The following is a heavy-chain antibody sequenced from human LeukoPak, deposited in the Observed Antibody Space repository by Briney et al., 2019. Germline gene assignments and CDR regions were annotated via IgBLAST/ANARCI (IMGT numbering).Heavy chain of an antibody. D-gene: IGHD1-26*01. CDR2: ANVRGTA. J-gene: IGHJ4*02. CDR3: AREFSGTYYADY. CDR1: TGSPNNFY. V-gene: IGHV4-34*01. Sequence: SQTLSPTCPVSTGSPNNFYWGCNSQSHKDGLEWIGDANVRGTANYNPTLKSRATISIDTSKNQFSLQLTSVAAADTALYYCAREFSGTYYADYWGQGTLVTVSS.